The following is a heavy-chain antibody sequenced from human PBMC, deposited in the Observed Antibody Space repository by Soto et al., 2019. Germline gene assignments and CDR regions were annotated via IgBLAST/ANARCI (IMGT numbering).Heavy chain of an antibody. V-gene: IGHV3-23*01. Sequence: GGSLRLSCAASGFTFNTFALTWVRQAPGKGLEWVSSITVDGGSTYYVDSVKGRFTVSRDNSKNTLYLQMNSLRAEDTAVYYCARKGYCSSTSCYTYYYYGMDVWGQGTTVTVSS. D-gene: IGHD2-2*02. CDR1: GFTFNTFA. CDR3: ARKGYCSSTSCYTYYYYGMDV. J-gene: IGHJ6*02. CDR2: ITVDGGST.